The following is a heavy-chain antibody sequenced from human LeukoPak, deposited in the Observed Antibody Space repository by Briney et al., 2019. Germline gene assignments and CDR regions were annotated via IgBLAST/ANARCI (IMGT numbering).Heavy chain of an antibody. CDR2: ISYDGSNK. Sequence: PGGSLRLSCAASGFTFSSYAMHWVRQAPGKGLEWVAVISYDGSNKYYADSVKGRFTTSRDNSKNTLYLQMNSLRAGDTAVYYCARVASIVVVPAAILDPGDYYGMDVWGQGTTVTVSS. J-gene: IGHJ6*02. D-gene: IGHD2-2*02. V-gene: IGHV3-30-3*01. CDR3: ARVASIVVVPAAILDPGDYYGMDV. CDR1: GFTFSSYA.